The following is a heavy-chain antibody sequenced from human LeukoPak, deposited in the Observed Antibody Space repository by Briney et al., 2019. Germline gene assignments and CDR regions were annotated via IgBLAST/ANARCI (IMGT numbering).Heavy chain of an antibody. Sequence: SETLSLTCTVSGGSVSSGTYYWSWIRQPPGTGLEWIGYIYYSGSTNYNPSLKSRVTISVDRSKNQFSLKLSSVTAADTAVYYCARALSWFDPWGQGTLVTVSS. CDR2: IYYSGST. J-gene: IGHJ5*02. D-gene: IGHD3-16*01. CDR1: GGSVSSGTYY. CDR3: ARALSWFDP. V-gene: IGHV4-61*01.